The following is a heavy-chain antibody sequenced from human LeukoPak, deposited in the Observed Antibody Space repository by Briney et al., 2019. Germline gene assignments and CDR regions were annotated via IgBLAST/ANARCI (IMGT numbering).Heavy chain of an antibody. CDR2: ISGSGGST. CDR3: AKASRDGYNFFYYFDY. Sequence: GGSLRLSCAASGFTFSSYAMSWVRQAPGKGLEWVSAISGSGGSTYYADSVKGRFTISRDNSKNTLYLQMNSLRAEDTAVYYCAKASRDGYNFFYYFDYWGQGTLVTVSS. V-gene: IGHV3-23*01. CDR1: GFTFSSYA. D-gene: IGHD5-24*01. J-gene: IGHJ4*02.